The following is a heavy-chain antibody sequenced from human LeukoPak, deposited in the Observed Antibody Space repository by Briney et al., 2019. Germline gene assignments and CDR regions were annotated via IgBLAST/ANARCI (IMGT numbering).Heavy chain of an antibody. CDR3: AKDQLLTEIAAAGDAFDI. CDR2: ISGSGGST. D-gene: IGHD6-13*01. CDR1: GFTFSSYA. V-gene: IGHV3-23*01. J-gene: IGHJ3*02. Sequence: PGGSLRLSCAASGFTFSSYAMSWVRQAPGKGMEWVSAISGSGGSTYYADSVKGRFTISRDNSKNTLYLQMNSLRAEDTAVYYCAKDQLLTEIAAAGDAFDIWAKGQWSPSLQ.